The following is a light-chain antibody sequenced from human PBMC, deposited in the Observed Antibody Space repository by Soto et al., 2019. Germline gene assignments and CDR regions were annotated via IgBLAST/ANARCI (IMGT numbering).Light chain of an antibody. CDR3: QQYYSTPAIT. Sequence: DIVMTQSPDSLAVSLGERATINCKSSQSVLSSSNNKNYLAWYQQKPGQPPKLLIYGASTRESGVPDRFSGSGSGTDFTLTIGSLQAEDVAVYYGQQYYSTPAITFGQGTRLEIK. CDR1: QSVLSSSNNKNY. CDR2: GAS. J-gene: IGKJ5*01. V-gene: IGKV4-1*01.